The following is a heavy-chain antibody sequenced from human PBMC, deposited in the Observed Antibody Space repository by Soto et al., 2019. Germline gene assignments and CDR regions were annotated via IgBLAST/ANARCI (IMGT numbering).Heavy chain of an antibody. CDR3: AKTHASPSQYCYYYMDV. CDR1: GFTFSSYA. J-gene: IGHJ6*03. CDR2: ISGSGGST. Sequence: GGSLRLSCAASGFTFSSYAMSWVRQAPGKGLEWVSAISGSGGSTYYADSVKGRFTISRDNSKNTLYLQMNSLRAEDTAVYYCAKTHASPSQYCYYYMDVWGKGTTVTVSS. V-gene: IGHV3-23*01.